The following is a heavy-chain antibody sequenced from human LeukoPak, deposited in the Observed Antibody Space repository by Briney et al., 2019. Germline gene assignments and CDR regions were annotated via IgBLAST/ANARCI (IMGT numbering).Heavy chain of an antibody. V-gene: IGHV3-23*01. Sequence: GGSLRLSCAASGFTFSSYAMSWVRQAPGKGLEWVSAISGSGGSTYYADSVKGRFAISRDNSKNTLYLQMNSLRAEDTAVYYCAKGKIRWMYYFDYWGQGTLVTVSS. D-gene: IGHD4-23*01. CDR3: AKGKIRWMYYFDY. J-gene: IGHJ4*02. CDR2: ISGSGGST. CDR1: GFTFSSYA.